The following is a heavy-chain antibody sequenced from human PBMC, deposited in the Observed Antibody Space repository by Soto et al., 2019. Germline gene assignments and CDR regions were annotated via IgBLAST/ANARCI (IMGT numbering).Heavy chain of an antibody. CDR3: ARVEGGYYIPY. D-gene: IGHD2-15*01. CDR1: GFTFSDYY. Sequence: GGSLRLSCAASGFTFSDYYMSWIRQAPGKGLEWVSYISRGGSTIYYADSVKGRFTIPRDNANNSLYLQMNSLRAEDTAVYYCARVEGGYYIPYWGQGTLVTVSS. V-gene: IGHV3-11*01. J-gene: IGHJ4*02. CDR2: ISRGGSTI.